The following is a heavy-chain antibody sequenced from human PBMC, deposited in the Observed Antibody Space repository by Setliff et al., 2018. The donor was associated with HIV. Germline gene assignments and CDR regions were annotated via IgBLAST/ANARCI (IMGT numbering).Heavy chain of an antibody. CDR2: ISSDGSNE. CDR1: GFTFKNYA. Sequence: GGSLRLSCVASGFTFKNYAMHWVRRAPGKGLEWVAVISSDGSNEYYADSVRGRFTISRDNAKNSVYLQMNSLRAEDTAIYYCVTERRVGSFNSWGQGTLVTVSS. J-gene: IGHJ4*02. CDR3: VTERRVGSFNS. V-gene: IGHV3-30*04.